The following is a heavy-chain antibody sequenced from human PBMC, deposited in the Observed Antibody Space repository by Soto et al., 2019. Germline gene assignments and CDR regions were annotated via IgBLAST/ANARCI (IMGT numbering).Heavy chain of an antibody. D-gene: IGHD3-22*01. CDR1: GYTLTELS. V-gene: IGHV1-24*01. Sequence: ASGKVSCKVSGYTLTELSMHWVRQAPGKGLEWMGGFDPEDGETIYAQKFQGRVTMTEDTSTDTAYMELSSLRSEDTAVYYCATTRIYYDSSGYYYFYFDYWGQGTLVTVSS. CDR3: ATTRIYYDSSGYYYFYFDY. J-gene: IGHJ4*02. CDR2: FDPEDGET.